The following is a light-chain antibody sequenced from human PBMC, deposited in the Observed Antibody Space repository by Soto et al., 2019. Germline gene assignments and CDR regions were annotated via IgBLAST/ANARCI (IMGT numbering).Light chain of an antibody. CDR1: QIVSSD. Sequence: EIVRKRSPATLSVSTGERATXSSRASQIVSSDLALYQHKPVHAPSLLIYIASTSSTCIPARFSSILSVTDFTLTISRLQSVDFAIYYCQQYDNSPHTFGQSAKADIK. J-gene: IGKJ1*01. CDR2: IAS. V-gene: IGKV3-15*01. CDR3: QQYDNSPHT.